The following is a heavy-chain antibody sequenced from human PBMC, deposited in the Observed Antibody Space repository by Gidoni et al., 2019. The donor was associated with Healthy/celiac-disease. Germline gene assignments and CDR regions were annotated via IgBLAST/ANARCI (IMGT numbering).Heavy chain of an antibody. CDR1: GYTFTSYD. Sequence: QVQLVQSGAEVKKPGASVKVSCKASGYTFTSYDIHWVRQATGQGLEWMGWMNPNSGNTGYAQKFQGRVTMTRNTSISTAYMELSSLRSEDTAVYYCARGLARSRYFDWLPLNYYGMDVWGQGTTVTVSS. J-gene: IGHJ6*02. CDR3: ARGLARSRYFDWLPLNYYGMDV. CDR2: MNPNSGNT. D-gene: IGHD3-9*01. V-gene: IGHV1-8*01.